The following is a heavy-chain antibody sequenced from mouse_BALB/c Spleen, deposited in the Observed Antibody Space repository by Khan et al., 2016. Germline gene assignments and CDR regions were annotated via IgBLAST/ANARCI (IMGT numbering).Heavy chain of an antibody. V-gene: IGHV3-2*02. J-gene: IGHJ4*01. CDR3: ARPGYGDTEAMGY. D-gene: IGHD1-1*01. CDR2: ISYTGST. Sequence: EVQLVESGPGLVKPSQSLSLTCTVTGYSITSDYAWNWIRQFPGNILEWMGYISYTGSTSYNPSLKSRISITRDTSKTQFFLQLNSVTSEDTATYYCARPGYGDTEAMGYWSQGASVTVSS. CDR1: GYSITSDYA.